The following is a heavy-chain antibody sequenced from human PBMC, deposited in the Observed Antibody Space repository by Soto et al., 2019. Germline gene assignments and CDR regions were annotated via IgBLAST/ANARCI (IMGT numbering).Heavy chain of an antibody. Sequence: GGSLGLSCVACGFTLRNFWMSWLRQAPGKGLEWVANIKQDGSEKYYVDSVKGRFTISRDNAKNSLYLQMNSLRAEDTAVYYCARELGVYCSSTSCYGYYYYMDVWGKGTTVTVSS. J-gene: IGHJ6*03. D-gene: IGHD2-2*01. CDR1: GFTLRNFW. V-gene: IGHV3-7*01. CDR2: IKQDGSEK. CDR3: ARELGVYCSSTSCYGYYYYMDV.